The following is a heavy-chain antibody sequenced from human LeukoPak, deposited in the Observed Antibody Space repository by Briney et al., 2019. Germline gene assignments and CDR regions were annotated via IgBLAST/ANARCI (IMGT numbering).Heavy chain of an antibody. Sequence: GGSLRLSCAASGLTFSSYAMSWVRQAPGKGLEWVSAISGSGGSTYYADSVKGRFTISRDNSKNTLYLQMNSLRAEDTAVYYCAKGIQRYSSGWKPFDYWGQGTLVTVSS. CDR2: ISGSGGST. D-gene: IGHD6-19*01. J-gene: IGHJ4*02. V-gene: IGHV3-23*01. CDR1: GLTFSSYA. CDR3: AKGIQRYSSGWKPFDY.